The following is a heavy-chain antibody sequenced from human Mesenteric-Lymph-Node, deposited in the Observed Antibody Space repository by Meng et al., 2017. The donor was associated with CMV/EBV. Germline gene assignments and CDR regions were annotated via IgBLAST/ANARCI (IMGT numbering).Heavy chain of an antibody. CDR1: GFTVSSNY. CDR3: ASRGLYCSSTSCYGY. J-gene: IGHJ4*02. Sequence: GGPLRPSFAASGFTVSSNYMSWGRQAPGKGLEGVSIIYSGGSTYYADSVKSRFTISRDNSKNTLYLQMNSLRAEDTAVYSCASRGLYCSSTSCYGYWGQGTLVTSPQ. V-gene: IGHV3-66*02. D-gene: IGHD2-2*01. CDR2: IYSGGST.